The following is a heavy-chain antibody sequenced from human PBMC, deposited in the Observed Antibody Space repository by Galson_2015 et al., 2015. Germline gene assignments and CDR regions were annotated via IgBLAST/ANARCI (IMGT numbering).Heavy chain of an antibody. CDR2: IKSKADGGTT. V-gene: IGHV3-15*01. D-gene: IGHD1-7*01. Sequence: SLRLSCAASGFTFSRGWMSWVRQAPGKGLEWVGRIKSKADGGTTDYAAPVKGRFTISRDDSGDTLYLLMNNLKTDDTAVYYCTTGLGLTDNDYWGQRTLVTVSS. J-gene: IGHJ4*02. CDR3: TTGLGLTDNDY. CDR1: GFTFSRGW.